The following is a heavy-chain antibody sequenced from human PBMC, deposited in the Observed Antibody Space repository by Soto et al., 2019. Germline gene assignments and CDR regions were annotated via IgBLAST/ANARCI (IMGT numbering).Heavy chain of an antibody. CDR3: ARIFGAGWSGGFRYYGMDV. J-gene: IGHJ6*02. V-gene: IGHV2-26*01. CDR1: GFSPGNGGMG. Sequence: QVTLKESGPVLVKTTETLTLTCAVSGFSPGNGGMGVTWIRQTPGRALEWLAHIFPTDEKSYSTTLKNRLVISKDTSRGQVVLTVTNVNPLDTATYYCARIFGAGWSGGFRYYGMDVWGHGIAVTVSS. CDR2: IFPTDEK. D-gene: IGHD6-19*01.